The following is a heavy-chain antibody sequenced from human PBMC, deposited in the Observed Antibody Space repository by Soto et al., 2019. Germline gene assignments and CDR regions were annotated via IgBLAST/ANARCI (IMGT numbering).Heavy chain of an antibody. CDR3: ARSPRYQEYHYYYCYYQDV. Sequence: GESLKISCKGSGYSFTSYWIGWVRQMPGKGLEWMGIIYPGDSDTRYSPSFQGQVTISADKSISTAYLQWSSLKASDTAMYYCARSPRYQEYHYYYCYYQDVWSKGTTVTVSS. J-gene: IGHJ6*03. CDR2: IYPGDSDT. V-gene: IGHV5-51*01. D-gene: IGHD2-2*01. CDR1: GYSFTSYW.